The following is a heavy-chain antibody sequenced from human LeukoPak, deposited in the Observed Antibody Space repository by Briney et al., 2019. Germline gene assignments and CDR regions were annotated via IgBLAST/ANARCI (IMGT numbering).Heavy chain of an antibody. Sequence: PSETLSLTCTVSDGSISSYYWSWIRQPAGKGLEWIGRIYTSGSTNYNPSLKSRVTISVDKSKNQFSLKLSSVTAADTAVYYCARDKGGITGTTRYFDYWGQGTLVSVSS. J-gene: IGHJ4*02. V-gene: IGHV4-4*07. CDR3: ARDKGGITGTTRYFDY. CDR2: IYTSGST. CDR1: DGSISSYY. D-gene: IGHD1-20*01.